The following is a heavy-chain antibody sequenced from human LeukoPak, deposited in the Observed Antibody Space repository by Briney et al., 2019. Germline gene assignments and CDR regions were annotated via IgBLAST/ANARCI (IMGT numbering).Heavy chain of an antibody. Sequence: SETLSLTCAVYGGSFTTFFWSWIRQSPEKGLEWIGEISHNGSTSYSPSFKSRVTISVDASTNQFSLHVKSVTAADTAVYYCARHTADTLYGSGGFDYWGQGTLVTVSS. V-gene: IGHV4-34*01. D-gene: IGHD3-10*01. CDR1: GGSFTTFF. CDR3: ARHTADTLYGSGGFDY. J-gene: IGHJ4*02. CDR2: ISHNGST.